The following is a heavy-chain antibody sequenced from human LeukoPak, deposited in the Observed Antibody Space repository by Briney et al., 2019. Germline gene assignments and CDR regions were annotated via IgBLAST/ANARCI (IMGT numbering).Heavy chain of an antibody. CDR1: GFTFSSYA. Sequence: GGSLRLSCAASGFTFSSYAMSWVRQAPGKGLEWVSAISGSGGSTYYADSVKGRFTISRDNSKNTLYLQMNSLRAEDTAVYYCEKEASSYNFWSGYYRYWGQGTLVTVSS. CDR2: ISGSGGST. V-gene: IGHV3-23*01. J-gene: IGHJ4*02. D-gene: IGHD3-3*01. CDR3: EKEASSYNFWSGYYRY.